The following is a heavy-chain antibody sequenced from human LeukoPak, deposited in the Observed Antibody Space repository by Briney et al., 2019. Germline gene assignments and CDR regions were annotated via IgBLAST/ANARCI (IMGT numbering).Heavy chain of an antibody. D-gene: IGHD3-22*01. CDR3: ARSWDTDYYDSSGYYFSWFDP. CDR1: GGSVSSGSYY. J-gene: IGHJ5*02. Sequence: SETLSLTCTVSGGSVSSGSYYWSWIRQPPGKGLEWIGYIYYSGSTNYNPSLKSRVTISVDTSKNQFSLKLSSVTAADTAVYYCARSWDTDYYDSSGYYFSWFDPWGQGTLVTVSS. CDR2: IYYSGST. V-gene: IGHV4-61*01.